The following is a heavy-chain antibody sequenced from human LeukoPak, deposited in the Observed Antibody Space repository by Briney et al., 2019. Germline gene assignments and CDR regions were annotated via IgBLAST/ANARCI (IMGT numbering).Heavy chain of an antibody. CDR1: GGSISRSNW. CDR3: ARQCQRWLQLSAFDV. D-gene: IGHD5-24*01. J-gene: IGHJ3*01. V-gene: IGHV4-4*02. CDR2: IYHSGST. Sequence: PSGTLSLTCAVSGGSISRSNWWSWVRQPPGKGLEWIGEIYHSGSTNYNPSLKSRVTISVDKSKNQFSLKLSSVTAADTAVYYCARQCQRWLQLSAFDVWGQGTMVTVSS.